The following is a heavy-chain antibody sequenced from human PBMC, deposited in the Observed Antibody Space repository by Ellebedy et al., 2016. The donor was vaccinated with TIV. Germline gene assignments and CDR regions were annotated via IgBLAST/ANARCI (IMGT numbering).Heavy chain of an antibody. Sequence: AASVKVSCKASGYTFTSYFMHWVRQAPGQGLEWMGIINPSVGSTTYAQKLQGRVTMTGDTSTSTVYMELSSLRSEDTAVYYCARARSSGWLHTPDYWGQGTLVTVSS. J-gene: IGHJ4*02. V-gene: IGHV1-46*04. CDR1: GYTFTSYF. D-gene: IGHD6-19*01. CDR3: ARARSSGWLHTPDY. CDR2: INPSVGST.